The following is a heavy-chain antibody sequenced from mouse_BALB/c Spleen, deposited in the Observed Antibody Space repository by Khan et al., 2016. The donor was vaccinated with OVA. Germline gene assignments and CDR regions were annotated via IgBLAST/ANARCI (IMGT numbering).Heavy chain of an antibody. J-gene: IGHJ3*01. CDR1: GYTFTTYT. D-gene: IGHD2-14*01. CDR3: AREGAYYRSDGWFAY. Sequence: VQLQQSGAELARPGASVKMSCKASGYTFTTYTIHWVKQRPGQGLEWIGYIIPSNDYTNYNQKFKDRDTLTADKSSSTAYMQLSSRTSEDSAVYYCAREGAYYRSDGWFAYWGQGTLVTVSA. CDR2: IIPSNDYT. V-gene: IGHV1-4*01.